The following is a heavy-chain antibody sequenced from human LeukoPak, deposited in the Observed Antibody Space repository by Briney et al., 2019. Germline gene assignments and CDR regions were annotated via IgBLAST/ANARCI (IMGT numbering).Heavy chain of an antibody. Sequence: SETLSLTCTVSGGSISSYYWSWIRQPPGKGLEWIGYIYYSGSTNYNPSLKSRVTISVDTSKNQFSLKLSSVTAADTAVYYCARDPTVPSSYYYGMDVWGQGTTVTVSS. D-gene: IGHD4-17*01. CDR3: ARDPTVPSSYYYGMDV. CDR2: IYYSGST. J-gene: IGHJ6*02. CDR1: GGSISSYY. V-gene: IGHV4-59*01.